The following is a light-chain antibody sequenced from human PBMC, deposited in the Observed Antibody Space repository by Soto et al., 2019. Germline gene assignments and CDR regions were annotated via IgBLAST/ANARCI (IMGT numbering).Light chain of an antibody. CDR2: NVS. V-gene: IGLV2-14*03. CDR3: SSYTTTRTVV. CDR1: SSDIGGFNY. J-gene: IGLJ2*01. Sequence: QSALTQPASVSGYPGQSITISCTGTSSDIGGFNYVSWYQHHPGKAPKLMIHNVSSRPSGVSDRFSGSKSGYTASLTISGLQAEDEADYYCSSYTTTRTVVFGGGTKLTVL.